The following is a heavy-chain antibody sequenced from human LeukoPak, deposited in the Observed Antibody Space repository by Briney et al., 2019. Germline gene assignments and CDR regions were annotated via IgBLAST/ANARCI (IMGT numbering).Heavy chain of an antibody. CDR2: ISSSSSYI. Sequence: GGSLRLSCAASGFTFSTYAMSWVRQAPGKGLEWVSSISSSSSYIYYADSVKGRFTISRDNAKNSLYLQMNSLRAEDTAVYYCARALLLWFGELWAFDIWGQGTMVTVSS. V-gene: IGHV3-21*01. D-gene: IGHD3-10*01. CDR1: GFTFSTYA. J-gene: IGHJ3*02. CDR3: ARALLLWFGELWAFDI.